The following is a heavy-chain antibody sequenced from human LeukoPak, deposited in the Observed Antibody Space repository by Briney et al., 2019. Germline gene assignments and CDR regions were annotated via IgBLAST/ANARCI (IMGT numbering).Heavy chain of an antibody. J-gene: IGHJ5*02. CDR1: GFTFSSYA. D-gene: IGHD3-9*01. CDR2: VSGSGGST. V-gene: IGHV3-23*01. Sequence: GGSLRLSCAASGFTFSSYAMSWVRQAPGKGLEWVSAVSGSGGSTYYAGSVKGRFTISRDNSKNTLYLQMNSLRAEDTAVYYCAKGKYFDWLVNSWFDPWGQGTLVTVSS. CDR3: AKGKYFDWLVNSWFDP.